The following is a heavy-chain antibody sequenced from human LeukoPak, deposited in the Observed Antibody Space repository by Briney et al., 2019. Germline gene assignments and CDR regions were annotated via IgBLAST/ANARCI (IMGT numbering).Heavy chain of an antibody. J-gene: IGHJ4*02. D-gene: IGHD3-9*01. Sequence: HPGGSRRLSCAASGFTVSSTYMSWVRQAPGKGLEWVAFIRYDGSNKYYADSVKGRFTISRDNSKNTLYLQMNSLRAEDTAVYYCAKYGLRYFDWLSLEFDYWGQGTLVTVSS. CDR3: AKYGLRYFDWLSLEFDY. CDR1: GFTVSSTY. CDR2: IRYDGSNK. V-gene: IGHV3-30*02.